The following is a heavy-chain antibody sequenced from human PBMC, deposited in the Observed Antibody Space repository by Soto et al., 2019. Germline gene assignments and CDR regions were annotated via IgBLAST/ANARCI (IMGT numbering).Heavy chain of an antibody. J-gene: IGHJ4*02. V-gene: IGHV3-48*02. CDR1: GFTFSSFH. D-gene: IGHD2-15*01. Sequence: GGSLRLSCAASGFTFSSFHMNWVRQAPGRGLEWVAYITSSSDTIYYSDSVKGRFTISRDNGKNSLFLQMNSLRDEDTAVYYCATAKLLLPWLFDYWGQGTLVTVSS. CDR3: ATAKLLLPWLFDY. CDR2: ITSSSDTI.